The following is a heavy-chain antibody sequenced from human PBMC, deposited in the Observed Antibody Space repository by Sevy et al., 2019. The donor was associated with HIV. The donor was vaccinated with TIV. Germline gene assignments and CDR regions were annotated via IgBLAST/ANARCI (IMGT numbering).Heavy chain of an antibody. D-gene: IGHD3-16*01. V-gene: IGHV3-30*03. CDR3: ARDRGEILHSAFDY. CDR1: GFRFSDYC. CDR2: ISYDGGNNK. Sequence: GGSLRLSCAASGFRFSDYCMHWVRQAPGKGLEWVAVISYDGGNNKYNVDSVKGRFTISRDNSKNTLFLQMNSLRAEDSAIYYCARDRGEILHSAFDYWGQGTLVTVSS. J-gene: IGHJ4*02.